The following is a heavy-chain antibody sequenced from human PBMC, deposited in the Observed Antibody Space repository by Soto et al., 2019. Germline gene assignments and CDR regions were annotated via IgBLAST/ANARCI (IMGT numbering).Heavy chain of an antibody. CDR2: ISSSRSKI. Sequence: GGSLRLSCAASGFTFSSYWMSWVRQAPGKGLEWVSYISSSRSKIYYVDSVKGRFTISRDNAKNSLYLQMNSLRAEDTAVYYCARDKGRSPLDDRGQGTLVTVSS. CDR3: ARDKGRSPLDD. J-gene: IGHJ4*02. V-gene: IGHV3-48*01. D-gene: IGHD2-15*01. CDR1: GFTFSSYW.